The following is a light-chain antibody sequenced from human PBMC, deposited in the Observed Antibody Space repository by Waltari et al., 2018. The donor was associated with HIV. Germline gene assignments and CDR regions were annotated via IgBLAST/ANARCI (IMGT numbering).Light chain of an antibody. V-gene: IGLV5-45*03. J-gene: IGLJ3*02. CDR3: MTWHSSAWV. Sequence: QAVLTEPSSLSESPGASASLTCTLRSGINVGAYWIYWFQQNTGSAPRYVLKYKSSSDKQWGSGVPSRLSGSQVPSANPGILLTSGVQSEDVAAFSCMTWHSSAWVFGGGTKLTVL. CDR1: SGINVGAYW. CDR2: YKSSSDK.